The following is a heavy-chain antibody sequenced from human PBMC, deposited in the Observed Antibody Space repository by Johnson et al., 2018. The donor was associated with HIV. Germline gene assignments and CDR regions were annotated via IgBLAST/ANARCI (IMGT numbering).Heavy chain of an antibody. CDR2: ISPSSVRT. D-gene: IGHD3-22*01. CDR3: AKDFDSSGYLDAFDI. CDR1: GITFSNYG. J-gene: IGHJ3*02. Sequence: VQLVESGGGLVQPGGSLRLSCAASGITFSNYGMSWVRQTPGRGPEWVSTISPSSVRTYHADSVKGRFTIFRDNSKNTLYLQMKSLRADDTSVYYCAKDFDSSGYLDAFDIWGQGTMVTVSS. V-gene: IGHV3-23*04.